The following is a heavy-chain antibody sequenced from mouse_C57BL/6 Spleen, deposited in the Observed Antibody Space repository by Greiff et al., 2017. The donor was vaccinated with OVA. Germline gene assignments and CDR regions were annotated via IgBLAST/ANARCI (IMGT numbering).Heavy chain of an antibody. CDR2: INPNNGGT. V-gene: IGHV1-18*01. CDR3: ARSDYDVPFAY. D-gene: IGHD2-4*01. CDR1: GYTFTDYN. J-gene: IGHJ3*01. Sequence: EVQLQQSGPELVKPGASVKIPCKASGYTFTDYNMDWVKQSHGKSLEWIGDINPNNGGTIYNQKFKGKATLTVDKSSSTAYMELRSLTSEDTAVYYCARSDYDVPFAYWGQGTLVTVAA.